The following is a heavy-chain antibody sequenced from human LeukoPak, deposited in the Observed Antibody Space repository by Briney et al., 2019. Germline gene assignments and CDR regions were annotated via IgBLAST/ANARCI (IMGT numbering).Heavy chain of an antibody. CDR3: AKTTTGYSSGRSPGWPADL. Sequence: GGSLRLSCAASGFTFSSYAMYWVRQAPRRGLEWVSGIFGSGGGTNYADSVKGRFTISRDNSKNTVYLQMNSLRAEDTALYYCAKTTTGYSSGRSPGWPADLWGQGTLVTVSS. V-gene: IGHV3-23*01. CDR1: GFTFSSYA. J-gene: IGHJ5*02. CDR2: IFGSGGGT. D-gene: IGHD6-19*01.